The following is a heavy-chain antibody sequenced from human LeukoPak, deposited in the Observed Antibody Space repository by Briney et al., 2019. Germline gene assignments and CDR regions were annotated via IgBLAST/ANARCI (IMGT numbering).Heavy chain of an antibody. CDR3: ANGLLWFGELLYDAFDI. CDR2: IRYDGSNK. CDR1: GFTFSSYG. Sequence: PGGSLRLSCAASGFTFSSYGMHWVRQAPGKGLEWVAFIRYDGSNKYYADSVKGRFTISRDNSKNTLYLQMNSLRAEDTAVYYCANGLLWFGELLYDAFDIWGQGTMVTVSS. V-gene: IGHV3-30*02. D-gene: IGHD3-10*01. J-gene: IGHJ3*02.